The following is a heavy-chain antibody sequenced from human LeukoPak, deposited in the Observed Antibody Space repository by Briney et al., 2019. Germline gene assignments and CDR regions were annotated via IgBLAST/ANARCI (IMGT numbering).Heavy chain of an antibody. D-gene: IGHD2-2*01. J-gene: IGHJ1*01. CDR2: IKSKTDGGTT. V-gene: IGHV3-15*01. CDR1: GFTSTNAW. Sequence: RGCLRLSCAASGFTSTNAWMSWVSQTPGKGLEWVGRIKSKTDGGTTDYAAPVKGRFTISRDDSKNTLYLQMNSLKTEDTAVYYCTARYCRSSSCYGEYFQRWGQGTLVTVSS. CDR3: TARYCRSSSCYGEYFQR.